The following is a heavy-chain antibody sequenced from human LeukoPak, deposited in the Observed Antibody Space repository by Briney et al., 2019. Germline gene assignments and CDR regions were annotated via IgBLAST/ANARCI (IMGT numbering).Heavy chain of an antibody. CDR2: IYYSGST. J-gene: IGHJ4*02. CDR1: GGSISSYY. CDR3: ARHRSGWNRDFDY. V-gene: IGHV4-59*08. Sequence: ETLSLTCTVSGGSISSYYWSWIRQPPGKGLEWIGYIYYSGSTNYNPSLKSRVTISVDTSKNQFSLKLSSVTAADTAVYYCARHRSGWNRDFDYWGQGTLVTVSS. D-gene: IGHD6-19*01.